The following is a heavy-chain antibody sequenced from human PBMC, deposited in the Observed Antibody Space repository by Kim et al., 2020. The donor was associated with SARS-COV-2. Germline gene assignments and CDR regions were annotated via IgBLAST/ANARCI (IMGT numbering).Heavy chain of an antibody. CDR3: ARLFYDYVWGSYPYYFDY. V-gene: IGHV5-51*01. Sequence: GESLKISCKGSGYSFTSYWIGWVRQMPGKGLEWMGIIYPGDSDTRYSPSFQGQVTISADKSISTAYLQWSSLKASDTAMYYFARLFYDYVWGSYPYYFDYCGQGTLGTVSS. CDR1: GYSFTSYW. D-gene: IGHD3-16*02. CDR2: IYPGDSDT. J-gene: IGHJ4*02.